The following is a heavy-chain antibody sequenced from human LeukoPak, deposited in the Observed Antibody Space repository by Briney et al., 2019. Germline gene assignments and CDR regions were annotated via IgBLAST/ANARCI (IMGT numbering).Heavy chain of an antibody. CDR2: VSGDGGTT. CDR1: GFTYSRYR. J-gene: IGHJ4*02. D-gene: IGHD2-15*01. Sequence: GGSLRLSCSASGFTYSRYRMYWVRQTPGKGLEYVSAVSGDGGTTYYANSVKDRFIISRDNSKNTVYLQMSGLRTEDTAFYYCVKDFGRTSATVDCWGQGTLVIVSP. V-gene: IGHV3-64D*08. CDR3: VKDFGRTSATVDC.